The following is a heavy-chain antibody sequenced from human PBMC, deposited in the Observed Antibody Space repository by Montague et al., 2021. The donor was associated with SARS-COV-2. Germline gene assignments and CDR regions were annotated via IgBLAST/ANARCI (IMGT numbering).Heavy chain of an antibody. J-gene: IGHJ6*03. CDR2: INHGGST. Sequence: SETLSLTCAVHGTSFSGYYWNRIRQPPGKGLEWIGEINHGGSTKYSPSLKSRLTISADTSKNQFSLKLTSVAAADTAVYYCARLRDGVVPSPILGVGPYYSYYYMDVGGRGTTVTVSS. D-gene: IGHD3-10*01. V-gene: IGHV4-34*01. CDR3: ARLRDGVVPSPILGVGPYYSYYYMDV. CDR1: GTSFSGYY.